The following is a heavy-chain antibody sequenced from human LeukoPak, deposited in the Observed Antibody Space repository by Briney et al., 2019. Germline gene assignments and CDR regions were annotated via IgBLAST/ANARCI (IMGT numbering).Heavy chain of an antibody. J-gene: IGHJ3*02. V-gene: IGHV3-7*03. CDR3: AKGDRAFDM. CDR1: GFTFSGFW. CDR2: INSDGSEG. Sequence: GGSLRLSCAVSGFTFSGFWMSWSRQAPGKGLEWVASINSDGSEGYYADVVKGRFTISRDNAKNSLYLQINSLRAEDTAVYYCAKGDRAFDMWGQGTMVTVS.